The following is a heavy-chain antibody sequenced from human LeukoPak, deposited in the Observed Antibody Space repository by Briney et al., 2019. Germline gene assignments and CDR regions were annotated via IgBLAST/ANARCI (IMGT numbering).Heavy chain of an antibody. D-gene: IGHD3-10*01. CDR2: IYYSGST. CDR1: GGSISSSSYY. J-gene: IGHJ4*02. V-gene: IGHV4-39*07. Sequence: SETLSLTCTVSGGSISSSSYYWGWIRQPPGKGLEWIGNIYYSGSTYFNSSLKSRFTISLDTSQNEFSLKLTSVTPADTAVYYCARTAKYYYGSETYYFFDYWGQGTLVTVSS. CDR3: ARTAKYYYGSETYYFFDY.